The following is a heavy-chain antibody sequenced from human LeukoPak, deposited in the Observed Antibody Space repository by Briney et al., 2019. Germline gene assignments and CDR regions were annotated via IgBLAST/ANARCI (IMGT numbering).Heavy chain of an antibody. CDR3: ARALRDCSSSSCYGSNWFDP. Sequence: GESLKISCKGSGYRFSNYWIAWVRQMPGKGLEWTGIIYPGDSDTRYSPSFQGQVTISVDKSINTAYLQWSSLKASDTAMYYCARALRDCSSSSCYGSNWFDPWGQGTLVTVSS. J-gene: IGHJ5*02. CDR2: IYPGDSDT. CDR1: GYRFSNYW. D-gene: IGHD2-2*01. V-gene: IGHV5-51*01.